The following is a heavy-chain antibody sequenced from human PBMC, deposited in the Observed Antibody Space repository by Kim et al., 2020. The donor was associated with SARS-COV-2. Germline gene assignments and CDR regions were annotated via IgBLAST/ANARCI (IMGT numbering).Heavy chain of an antibody. J-gene: IGHJ5*02. CDR3: AKEKRDQLPP. CDR1: GFTFSNYH. CDR2: ISGSGGST. Sequence: GGSLRLSCAASGFTFSNYHMSWVRQAPGKGLEWVSAISGSGGSTNYAESVKGRFTISRDNSKNTVYLQMNSLRDEDTAVYYCAKEKRDQLPPWGQGTLVTVSS. V-gene: IGHV3-23*01. D-gene: IGHD2-2*01.